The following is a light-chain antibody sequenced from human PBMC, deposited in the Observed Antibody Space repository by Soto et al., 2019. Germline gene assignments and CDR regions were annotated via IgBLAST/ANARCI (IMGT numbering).Light chain of an antibody. CDR2: GAS. Sequence: VVLTQSPATLSLSPGERATLSCRASQSVGTYLAWYQQKPGQAPRLLIHGASTRAPGFPARFSGSGSGTDFTLTISSLQSEDFAVYYCQQYDNWPWTFGQGTKVDIK. CDR3: QQYDNWPWT. J-gene: IGKJ1*01. CDR1: QSVGTY. V-gene: IGKV3-15*01.